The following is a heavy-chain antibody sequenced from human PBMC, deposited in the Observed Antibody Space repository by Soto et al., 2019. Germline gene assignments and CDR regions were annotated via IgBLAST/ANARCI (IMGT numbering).Heavy chain of an antibody. D-gene: IGHD2-2*01. Sequence: QVQLVQSGAEVKKPGSSVKVSCKASGGTFSSYAISWVRQAPGQGLEWMGGIIPIFGTANYAQKFQGRVTITADESTSTAYMELSSLRSEDTAVYYCARGGNIVVVPAALYYYGMDVCGQGTTVTVSS. CDR3: ARGGNIVVVPAALYYYGMDV. CDR2: IIPIFGTA. J-gene: IGHJ6*02. CDR1: GGTFSSYA. V-gene: IGHV1-69*01.